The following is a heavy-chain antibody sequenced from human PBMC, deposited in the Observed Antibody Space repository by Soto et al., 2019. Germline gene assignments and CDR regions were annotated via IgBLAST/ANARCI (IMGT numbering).Heavy chain of an antibody. J-gene: IGHJ4*02. D-gene: IGHD1-26*01. Sequence: QVQLQESGPGLVKPSETLSLTCTVSGGSLNSSSHYWSWIRQPPGKGLEWIGYIHYFGSTKYNPSLESRVVISVDTYKNQFSLKVPSVTAADTAIYFCARGGSYVGFDSWGQGARVTVAA. CDR3: ARGGSYVGFDS. V-gene: IGHV4-61*01. CDR1: GGSLNSSSHY. CDR2: IHYFGST.